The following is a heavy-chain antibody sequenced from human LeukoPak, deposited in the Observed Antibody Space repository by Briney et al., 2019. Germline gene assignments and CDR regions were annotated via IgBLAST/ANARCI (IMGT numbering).Heavy chain of an antibody. CDR2: MNPNSGNT. CDR3: ARDLGWELPHAFDI. J-gene: IGHJ3*02. V-gene: IGHV1-8*03. D-gene: IGHD1-26*01. Sequence: GASVKVSCKASGYTFTSYDINWVRQATGQGLEWMGWMNPNSGNTGYAQKFQGRVTITRNTSISTAYMELSSLRSEDTAVYYCARDLGWELPHAFDIWGQGTMVTVSS. CDR1: GYTFTSYD.